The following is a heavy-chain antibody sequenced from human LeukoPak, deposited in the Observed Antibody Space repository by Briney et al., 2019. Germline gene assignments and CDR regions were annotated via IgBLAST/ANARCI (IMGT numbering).Heavy chain of an antibody. D-gene: IGHD3-10*01. CDR2: ISYDGSNK. CDR1: GFTFSSYG. CDR3: AKDGNYYGSGSYPNWFDP. Sequence: GGSLRLSCAASGFTFSSYGMHWVRQAPGKGLEWVAVISYDGSNKYYADSVKGRFTISRDNSKNTLYLQMNSLRAEDTAVCYCAKDGNYYGSGSYPNWFDPWGQGTLVTVSS. J-gene: IGHJ5*02. V-gene: IGHV3-30*18.